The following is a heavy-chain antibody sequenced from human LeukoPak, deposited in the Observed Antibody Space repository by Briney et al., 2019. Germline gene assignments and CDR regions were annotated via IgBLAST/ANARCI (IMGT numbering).Heavy chain of an antibody. CDR1: GGSFSGYY. CDR2: INHSGNT. J-gene: IGHJ5*02. CDR3: ARGSIPVFGVVWFDP. Sequence: SETLSLTCAVYGGSFSGYYWNWIRQPPGKGLEWIGEINHSGNTNYNPSLRSRVTISVDTSKKQFSLKGNSMTAAHTAVYYCARGSIPVFGVVWFDPWGQGTRVTVSS. D-gene: IGHD3-3*01. V-gene: IGHV4-34*01.